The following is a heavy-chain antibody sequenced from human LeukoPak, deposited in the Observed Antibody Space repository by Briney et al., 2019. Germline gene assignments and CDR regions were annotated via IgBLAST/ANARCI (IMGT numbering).Heavy chain of an antibody. CDR3: ARGGDGGFWSGFDY. J-gene: IGHJ4*02. D-gene: IGHD3-3*01. Sequence: PGGSLRLSCAASGFTFSSYAMTWVRQAPGKGLEWVSGISSGGGSPHYAGSEKGRFTMSRDNSKNTLYLQMNGLRAEDTAVYYCARGGDGGFWSGFDYWGQGTLVTVSS. V-gene: IGHV3-23*01. CDR2: ISSGGGSP. CDR1: GFTFSSYA.